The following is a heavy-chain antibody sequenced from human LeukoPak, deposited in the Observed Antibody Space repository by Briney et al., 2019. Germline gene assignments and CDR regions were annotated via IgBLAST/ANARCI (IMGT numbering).Heavy chain of an antibody. CDR2: ISAYNGNT. J-gene: IGHJ4*02. D-gene: IGHD2-2*01. CDR1: GYTFTIYG. CDR3: AKDCTTSWTEGYFDC. V-gene: IGHV1-18*01. Sequence: AAVTVSYKASGYTFTIYGISWVRQAPGQGGEWMGWISAYNGNTNYAQKLQGRVTITTDTSTSTAYMELRSLRSDDTAVYYCAKDCTTSWTEGYFDCWGQGTLVTVSS.